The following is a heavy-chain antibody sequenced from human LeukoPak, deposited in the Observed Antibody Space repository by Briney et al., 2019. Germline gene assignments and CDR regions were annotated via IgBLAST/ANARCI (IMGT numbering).Heavy chain of an antibody. CDR3: ARTNPVYGDYDY. Sequence: GGSLRLSCAISGFSVNDNYMSWVRQAPGKGLQWVSVMFPDGRTYYADSVRGRFTISRDVASNTLLLQMDSLRADDTAVHYCARTNPVYGDYDYWGQGTLATVSS. V-gene: IGHV3-53*01. CDR2: MFPDGRT. CDR1: GFSVNDNY. J-gene: IGHJ4*02. D-gene: IGHD4-17*01.